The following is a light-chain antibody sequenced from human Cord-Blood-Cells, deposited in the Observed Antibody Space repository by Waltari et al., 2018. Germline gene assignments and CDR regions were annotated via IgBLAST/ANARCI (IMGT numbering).Light chain of an antibody. CDR2: EVS. Sequence: QSALTQPPSASGSPALSVTISCTGTSSDAGGYNYVSWSQQHPGKAPTLMIYEVSKRPSGVPDRFSGSKSGNTASLTVSGLQAEDEADYYCSSYAGSNNLVFGGGTKLTVL. CDR3: SSYAGSNNLV. CDR1: SSDAGGYNY. J-gene: IGLJ2*01. V-gene: IGLV2-8*01.